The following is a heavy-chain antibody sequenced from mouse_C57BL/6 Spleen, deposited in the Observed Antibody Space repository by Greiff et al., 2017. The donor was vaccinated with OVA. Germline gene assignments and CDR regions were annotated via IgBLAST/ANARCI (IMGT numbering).Heavy chain of an antibody. D-gene: IGHD2-2*01. CDR3: AREESTMVTTWYFDV. CDR2: IYPGDGDT. J-gene: IGHJ1*03. Sequence: QVQLQQSGAELVKPGASVKISCKASGYAFSSYWMNWVKQRPGKGLEWIGQIYPGDGDTNYNGKFKGKATLTADKSSSTAYMQLSSLTSEDSAVYFCAREESTMVTTWYFDVWGTGTTVTVSS. CDR1: GYAFSSYW. V-gene: IGHV1-80*01.